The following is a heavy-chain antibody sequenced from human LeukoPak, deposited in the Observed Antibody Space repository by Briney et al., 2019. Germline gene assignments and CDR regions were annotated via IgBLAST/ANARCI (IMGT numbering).Heavy chain of an antibody. D-gene: IGHD2-15*01. CDR3: ARALGYCSGGSCTRGYNWFDP. CDR1: GFTFNTHSMK. V-gene: IGHV4-39*01. Sequence: GSLRLSCAVSGFTFNTHSMKWVRQAPGKGLEWIGSIYYGGSTYYNPSLKSRVTISVDTSMNQFSLKLSFVTIADTAVYYCARALGYCSGGSCTRGYNWFDPWGQGTLVTVPS. J-gene: IGHJ5*02. CDR2: IYYGGST.